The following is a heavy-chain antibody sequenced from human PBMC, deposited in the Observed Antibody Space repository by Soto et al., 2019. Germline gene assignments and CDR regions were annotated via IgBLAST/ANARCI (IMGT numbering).Heavy chain of an antibody. D-gene: IGHD3-10*01. Sequence: KGLEWVSYISSSGSTIYYADSVKGRFNISRDNAKNSLYLQMNSLRAEDTAVYFFFRDEDAIRVARSVSAFLLNRSSDL. CDR3: FRDEDAIRVARSVSAFLLNRSSDL. CDR2: ISSSGSTI. J-gene: IGHJ2*01. V-gene: IGHV3-11*01.